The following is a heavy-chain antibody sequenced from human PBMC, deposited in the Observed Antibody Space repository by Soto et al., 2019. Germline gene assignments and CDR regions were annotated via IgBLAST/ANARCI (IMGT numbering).Heavy chain of an antibody. Sequence: QVQLVQSGAEEKKPGASVKVSCKASGYTFTSYAMHWVRQAPGQRLEWMGWINAGNGNTNYSQKFQGRVTITRDTCASTPNMELSDLRSDDTSVYYGARAPPRYCSGGSCIFDYWGQGTLLTPSS. CDR1: GYTFTSYA. J-gene: IGHJ4*02. CDR3: ARAPPRYCSGGSCIFDY. V-gene: IGHV1-3*05. CDR2: INAGNGNT. D-gene: IGHD2-15*01.